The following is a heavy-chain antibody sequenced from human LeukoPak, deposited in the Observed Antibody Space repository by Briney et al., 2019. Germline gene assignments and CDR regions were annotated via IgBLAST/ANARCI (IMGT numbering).Heavy chain of an antibody. D-gene: IGHD3-10*01. CDR1: GYTLTELS. V-gene: IGHV1-24*01. CDR3: ATQFFTMVRGVISLDWFDP. J-gene: IGHJ5*02. Sequence: GASVTVSCKVSGYTLTELSMHWVRQAPGKGLEWMGGFDPEDGETIYAQKFQGRVTMTEDTSTDTAYMELSSLRSEDTAVYYCATQFFTMVRGVISLDWFDPWGQGTLVTVSS. CDR2: FDPEDGET.